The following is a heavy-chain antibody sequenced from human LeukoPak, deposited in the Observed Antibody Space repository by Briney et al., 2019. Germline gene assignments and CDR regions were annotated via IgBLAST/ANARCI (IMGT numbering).Heavy chain of an antibody. Sequence: SGGSLRLTCAASGFTFGSYAMSWVRQAPGKGLEWVSAISGSGSTIYYADSVKGRFTISRDNAKNSLYLQMNSLRAEDTAVYYCARDSGLVSYGKRTNYFDYWGQGTLVTVSS. J-gene: IGHJ4*02. V-gene: IGHV3-23*01. CDR2: ISGSGSTI. D-gene: IGHD5-18*01. CDR3: ARDSGLVSYGKRTNYFDY. CDR1: GFTFGSYA.